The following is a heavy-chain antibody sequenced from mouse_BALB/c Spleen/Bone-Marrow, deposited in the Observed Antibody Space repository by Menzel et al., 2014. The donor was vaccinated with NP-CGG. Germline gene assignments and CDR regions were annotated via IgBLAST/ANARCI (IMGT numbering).Heavy chain of an antibody. Sequence: EVKLVESGPELVKPGASVKISCRASGYSFTGYFMNWVMQSHGKSLEWIGRINPYNGDTFYNQKFKGKATLTVDKSSSTAHMELRSLASEDSAVYYCARSGYYGSSYFDYWGQGTTPTVSS. J-gene: IGHJ2*01. D-gene: IGHD1-1*01. CDR3: ARSGYYGSSYFDY. CDR1: GYSFTGYF. V-gene: IGHV1-20*02. CDR2: INPYNGDT.